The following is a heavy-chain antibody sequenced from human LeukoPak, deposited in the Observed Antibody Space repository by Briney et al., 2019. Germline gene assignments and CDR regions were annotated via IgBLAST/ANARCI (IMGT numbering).Heavy chain of an antibody. CDR3: TRDWDAFDI. J-gene: IGHJ3*02. CDR2: IRSKANSYAT. Sequence: GSLRLSCAASGFTFSGSAMHWVRQASGKGLEWVGRIRSKANSYATAYAASVKGRFTISRDDSTNTAYLQMNSLKTEDTAVYYCTRDWDAFDIWGQGTLVTVSS. V-gene: IGHV3-73*01. CDR1: GFTFSGSA. D-gene: IGHD2-21*01.